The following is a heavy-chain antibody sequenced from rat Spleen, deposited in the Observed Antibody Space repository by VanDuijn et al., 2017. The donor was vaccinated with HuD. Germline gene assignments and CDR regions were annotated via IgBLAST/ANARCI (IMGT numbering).Heavy chain of an antibody. CDR1: GFTFSNYG. V-gene: IGHV5-19*01. CDR2: ISPTGAIT. CDR3: ARLGGLRNWFAY. J-gene: IGHJ3*01. D-gene: IGHD4-3*01. Sequence: EVQLVESGGGLVQPGGSLKLSCVASGFTFSNYGMHWIRQAPTKVLEWVASISPTGAITNNRDSVKVRFTISSDNEKSTLYLQMDSLRSEDTATYYCARLGGLRNWFAYWGQGTLVTVSS.